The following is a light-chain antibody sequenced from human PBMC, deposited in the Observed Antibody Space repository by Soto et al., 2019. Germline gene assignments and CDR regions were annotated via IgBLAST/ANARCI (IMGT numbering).Light chain of an antibody. Sequence: EIVLTQSPAILSLSSGKKATLSCRANHNIRGFLGCYQQKSGQAPRLLIFDVSDRLAGIPDRFRVSGSGSDFSLTISSLELDGFTVSYCQQRLSWPLTFGGGTKVDMK. CDR3: QQRLSWPLT. J-gene: IGKJ4*01. CDR2: DVS. CDR1: HNIRGF. V-gene: IGKV3-11*01.